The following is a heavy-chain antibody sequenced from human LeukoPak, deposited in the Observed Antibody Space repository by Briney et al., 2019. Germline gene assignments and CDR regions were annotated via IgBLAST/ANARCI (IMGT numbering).Heavy chain of an antibody. CDR1: GFTFSSYG. D-gene: IGHD3-16*01. J-gene: IGHJ4*02. CDR2: IWYDGSNK. V-gene: IGHV3-33*06. CDR3: AKRGNYFDY. Sequence: GGSLRLSCAASGFTFSSYGMHWVRQAPGKGLEWVAVIWYDGSNKYYADSVKGRFTISRDNSNNTLYLQMNSLRAEDTAVYFCAKRGNYFDYWGQGTLVTVSS.